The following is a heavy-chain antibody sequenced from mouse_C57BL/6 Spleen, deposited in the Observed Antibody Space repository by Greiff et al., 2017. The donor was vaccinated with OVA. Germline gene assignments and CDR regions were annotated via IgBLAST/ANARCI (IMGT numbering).Heavy chain of an antibody. CDR3: TSTDYYSNYGAY. Sequence: EVKLVESGGGLVQPGGSMKLSCAASGFTFSDAWMDWVRQSPEKGLEWVAEIRNKANNHATYYAESVKGRFTISRDDSKSSVYLQMNSLRAEDTGIYYCTSTDYYSNYGAYWGQGTLVTVSA. V-gene: IGHV6-6*01. CDR1: GFTFSDAW. D-gene: IGHD2-5*01. J-gene: IGHJ3*01. CDR2: IRNKANNHAT.